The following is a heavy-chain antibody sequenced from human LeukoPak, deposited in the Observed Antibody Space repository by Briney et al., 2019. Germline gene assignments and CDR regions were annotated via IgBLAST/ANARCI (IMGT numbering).Heavy chain of an antibody. D-gene: IGHD6-13*01. J-gene: IGHJ4*02. CDR3: ATHGSSWHSKIDY. Sequence: PSETLSLTCTVSGHSITSYYGSWIRQPPGKAREGIGYIYYKWSTNYSPSLKRRFTISVDTSKNQFLLKLSSVTAADTAVYYCATHGSSWHSKIDYWGQGTLVTVSS. V-gene: IGHV4-59*01. CDR1: GHSITSYY. CDR2: IYYKWST.